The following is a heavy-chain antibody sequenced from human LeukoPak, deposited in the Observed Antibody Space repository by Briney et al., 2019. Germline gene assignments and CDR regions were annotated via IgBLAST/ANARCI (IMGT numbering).Heavy chain of an antibody. CDR2: IYTGGGT. Sequence: SGGSLRLSCAASESIVSGNYMTWVRQAPGKGLEWLSVIYTGGGTYYADSVKGRFTISRDTSKTTVYLQMNGLRGDDTAIYYCAHYDFWSGHALDIWGQGTMVTVSS. CDR3: AHYDFWSGHALDI. D-gene: IGHD3-3*01. J-gene: IGHJ3*02. CDR1: ESIVSGNY. V-gene: IGHV3-66*01.